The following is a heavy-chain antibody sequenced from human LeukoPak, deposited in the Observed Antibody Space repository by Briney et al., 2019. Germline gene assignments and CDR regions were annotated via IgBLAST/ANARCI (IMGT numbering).Heavy chain of an antibody. D-gene: IGHD5-12*01. V-gene: IGHV1-2*02. CDR3: ARGRYSGYGPFDY. CDR2: INPNSGGT. CDR1: GYTFSAYY. Sequence: VASVKVSCKASGYTFSAYYMHWVRQAPGQGLEWMGWINPNSGGTNYAQKFQGRVTMTRDTSISTAYMELSRLRSDDTAVYYCARGRYSGYGPFDYWGQGTLVTVSS. J-gene: IGHJ4*02.